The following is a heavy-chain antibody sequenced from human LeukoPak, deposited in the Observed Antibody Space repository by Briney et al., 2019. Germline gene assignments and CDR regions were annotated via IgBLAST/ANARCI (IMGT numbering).Heavy chain of an antibody. J-gene: IGHJ4*02. V-gene: IGHV3-64*01. CDR3: ARDLDY. CDR1: GFTFSSYA. CDR2: ISSNGGST. Sequence: GSLGLSCAASGFTFSSYAMHWVRQAPGKGLEYVSAISSNGGSTYYANSVKGRFTISGDNSKNTLYLQMGSLRAEDMAVYYCARDLDYWGQGTLVTVSS.